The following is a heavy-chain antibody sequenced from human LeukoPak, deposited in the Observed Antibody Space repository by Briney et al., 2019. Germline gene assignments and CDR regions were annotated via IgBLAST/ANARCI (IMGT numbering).Heavy chain of an antibody. CDR3: ARDWAAGSNWFDP. D-gene: IGHD6-13*01. CDR1: GFTFSSYA. J-gene: IGHJ5*02. V-gene: IGHV3-30*04. Sequence: GRSLRLSCAASGFTFSSYAMHWVRQAPGKGLEWVAAISYDGSNKYYADSVKGRFTISRDNSKNTLYLQMNSLRAEDTAVYYCARDWAAGSNWFDPWGQGTLVTVSS. CDR2: ISYDGSNK.